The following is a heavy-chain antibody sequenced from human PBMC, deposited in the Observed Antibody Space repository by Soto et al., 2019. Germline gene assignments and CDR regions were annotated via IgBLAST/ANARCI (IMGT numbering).Heavy chain of an antibody. D-gene: IGHD6-6*01. V-gene: IGHV4-34*01. CDR2: ISQSGNT. J-gene: IGHJ4*02. CDR1: SGSFGGYY. CDR3: ARAPKVSGSSQTRPDF. Sequence: TSETLSLTCSIYSGSFGGYYWSWIRQPPGKGLEWIGEISQSGNTNYSPSLKSRVSISIDTSKKQFSLNLASVSAADTAVYYCARAPKVSGSSQTRPDFWGQGTLVTDSS.